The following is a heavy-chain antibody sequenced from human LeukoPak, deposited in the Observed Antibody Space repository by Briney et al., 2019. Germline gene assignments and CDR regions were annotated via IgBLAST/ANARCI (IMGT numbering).Heavy chain of an antibody. J-gene: IGHJ2*01. D-gene: IGHD3-10*01. CDR1: GFAFISYG. V-gene: IGHV3-30*18. Sequence: GGSLRLSCAASGFAFISYGMHWVRQAPGKGLEWVALISYDGDSEKYADSVKGRFTISRDNSKTAVYLQMNSLRPEDTAVYYCAKVGPRFGRHWYFDLWGRGTLVTVSS. CDR3: AKVGPRFGRHWYFDL. CDR2: ISYDGDSE.